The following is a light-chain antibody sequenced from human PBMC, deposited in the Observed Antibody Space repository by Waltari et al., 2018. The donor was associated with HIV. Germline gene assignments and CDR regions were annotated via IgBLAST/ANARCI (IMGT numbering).Light chain of an antibody. CDR3: RQTYSIPFT. CDR1: QSISSF. Sequence: DIQMTQSPSSLSASVGDRITISCRASQSISSFLNWYRQKPGKAPKLLIYAASSLQSGVPSRVSGGGSGTGFTLTISSLQPEDFATYYCRQTYSIPFTFGPGTRVDIK. J-gene: IGKJ3*01. CDR2: AAS. V-gene: IGKV1-39*01.